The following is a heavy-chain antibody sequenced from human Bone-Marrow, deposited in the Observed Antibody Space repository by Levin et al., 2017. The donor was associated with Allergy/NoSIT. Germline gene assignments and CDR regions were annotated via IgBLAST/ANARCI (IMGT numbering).Heavy chain of an antibody. Sequence: GASVKVSCKASGYTFTSYYMHWVRQAPGQGLEWMGIINPSGGSTSYAQKFQGRVTMTRDTSTSTVYMELSSLRSEDTAVYYCARDIGYCSSTSCRTSDAFDIRGQGTMVTVSS. D-gene: IGHD2-2*01. CDR2: INPSGGST. J-gene: IGHJ3*02. CDR1: GYTFTSYY. V-gene: IGHV1-46*01. CDR3: ARDIGYCSSTSCRTSDAFDI.